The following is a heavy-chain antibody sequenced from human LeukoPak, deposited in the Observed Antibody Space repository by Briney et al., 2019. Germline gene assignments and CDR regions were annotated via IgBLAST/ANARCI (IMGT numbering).Heavy chain of an antibody. CDR2: ISAYNGNT. CDR1: GYTFTSYG. Sequence: ASVKVSCKVSGYTFTSYGISWVRQAPGQGLEWMVWISAYNGNTNYAQKLQGRVTMTTDTSTSTAYMELRSLRSDDTAVYYCARDSDYYYDSSAWGFDYWGQGTLVTVSS. V-gene: IGHV1-18*01. D-gene: IGHD3-22*01. CDR3: ARDSDYYYDSSAWGFDY. J-gene: IGHJ4*02.